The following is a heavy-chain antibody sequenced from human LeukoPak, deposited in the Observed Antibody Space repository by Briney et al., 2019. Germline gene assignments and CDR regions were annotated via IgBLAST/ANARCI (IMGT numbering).Heavy chain of an antibody. CDR1: GYTFTGYY. CDR3: ARGDKDYDFWSGYYRGWFDP. CDR2: MNPNSGNT. Sequence: GASVKVSCKASGYTFTGYYMHWVRQAPGQGLEWMGWMNPNSGNTGYAQKFQGRVTITRNTSISTAYMELSSLRSEDTAVYYCARGDKDYDFWSGYYRGWFDPWGQGTLVTVSS. D-gene: IGHD3-3*01. J-gene: IGHJ5*02. V-gene: IGHV1-8*03.